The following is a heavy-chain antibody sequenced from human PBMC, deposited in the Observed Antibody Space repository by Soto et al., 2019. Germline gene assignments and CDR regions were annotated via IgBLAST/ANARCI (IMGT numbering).Heavy chain of an antibody. CDR3: AIVTIFGVVIMRYYGMDV. CDR1: GGSFSGYY. J-gene: IGHJ6*02. Sequence: PSETLSLTCAVYGGSFSGYYWSWIRQPPGKGLEWIGEINHSGSTNYNPSLKSRVTISVDTSKNQFSLKLSSVTAADTALYYCAIVTIFGVVIMRYYGMDVWGQGTTVTVSS. D-gene: IGHD3-3*01. CDR2: INHSGST. V-gene: IGHV4-34*01.